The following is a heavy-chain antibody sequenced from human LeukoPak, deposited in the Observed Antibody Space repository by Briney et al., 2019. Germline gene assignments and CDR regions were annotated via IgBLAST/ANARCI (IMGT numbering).Heavy chain of an antibody. CDR2: ISDDGRNK. CDR3: ANPATAAAMSSWFGP. J-gene: IGHJ5*02. Sequence: GRSLRLSCAASGFTFSSFGMHWVRQAPGKGLEWVAVISDDGRNKYYADSVKGRFTISRDNSKNTLYLQMNSLRAEDTAVYYCANPATAAAMSSWFGPWGQGTLVTVSS. V-gene: IGHV3-30*18. D-gene: IGHD2-2*01. CDR1: GFTFSSFG.